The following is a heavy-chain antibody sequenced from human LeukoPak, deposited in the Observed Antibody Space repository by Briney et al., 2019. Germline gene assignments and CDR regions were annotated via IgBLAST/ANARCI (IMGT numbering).Heavy chain of an antibody. Sequence: PGGSLRLSCAASGFAFSSSAMSWVRQAPGKGLEWVSSITGSGGATYSAESVKGRFTISRDNSKNTLYLQMSSLRVDDTAVYYCAKDIARFGALGAFDIWGQGTMVTVSS. V-gene: IGHV3-23*01. CDR2: ITGSGGAT. D-gene: IGHD3-10*01. CDR1: GFAFSSSA. J-gene: IGHJ3*02. CDR3: AKDIARFGALGAFDI.